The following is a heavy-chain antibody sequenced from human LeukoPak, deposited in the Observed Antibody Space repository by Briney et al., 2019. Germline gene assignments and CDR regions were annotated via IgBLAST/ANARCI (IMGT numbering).Heavy chain of an antibody. CDR1: GFTFSDTW. V-gene: IGHV3-74*01. J-gene: IGHJ4*02. CDR2: IRSDGSDT. Sequence: QAGGSLRLSCAASGFTFSDTWMHWVRQAPGEGLVWVSRIRSDGSDTRYAESVKGRFTISRDNAKNTLYLQMSSLRAEDTAVYYCARDWFHTIDYWGQGTLVTVSS. CDR3: ARDWFHTIDY. D-gene: IGHD3-10*01.